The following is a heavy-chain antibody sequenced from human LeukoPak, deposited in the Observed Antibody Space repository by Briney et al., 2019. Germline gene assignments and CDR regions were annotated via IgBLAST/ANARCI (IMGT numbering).Heavy chain of an antibody. Sequence: SGGSLRLSCAASGFTFSSYEMSWVRQAPGGGLGWVSYISSSGSTIYYADSVKGGFTISRDNAKNSLYLQMNSLRAEDTAVYYCARDRDFIFDFWGQGTLVTVSS. J-gene: IGHJ4*02. CDR1: GFTFSSYE. CDR2: ISSSGSTI. D-gene: IGHD3/OR15-3a*01. V-gene: IGHV3-48*03. CDR3: ARDRDFIFDF.